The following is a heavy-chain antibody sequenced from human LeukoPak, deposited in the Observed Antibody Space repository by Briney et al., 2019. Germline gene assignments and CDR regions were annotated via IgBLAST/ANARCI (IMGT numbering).Heavy chain of an antibody. CDR1: GFTFKNFG. V-gene: IGHV3-23*01. CDR3: AKGRLDPNLVLDY. Sequence: GGSLRLSCAASGFTFKNFGMTWVRQGPGKGLEWVSIISASGGSTYYADSVKGRFTISRDNSKNALYLQMNSLRAEDTAVFYCAKGRLDPNLVLDYWGQGTLVTVSS. D-gene: IGHD2-8*02. J-gene: IGHJ4*02. CDR2: ISASGGST.